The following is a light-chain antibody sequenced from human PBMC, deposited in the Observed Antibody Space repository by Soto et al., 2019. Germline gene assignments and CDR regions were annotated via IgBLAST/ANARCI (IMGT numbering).Light chain of an antibody. CDR2: DVS. V-gene: IGLV2-11*01. J-gene: IGLJ2*01. CDR3: CSYAGSYTLV. CDR1: GGDVGTYNY. Sequence: QSALTQPRSVSGSPGQSVTISCTGTGGDVGTYNYVSWYQHHPGKAPKLIIYDVSKRPSGVPDRFSGSKSGSTASLTISGLQAEDEADYYCCSYAGSYTLVFGGGTELTVL.